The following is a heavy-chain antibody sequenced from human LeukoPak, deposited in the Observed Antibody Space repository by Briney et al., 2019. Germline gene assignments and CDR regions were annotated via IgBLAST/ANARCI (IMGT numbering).Heavy chain of an antibody. CDR1: GYTFTSYS. D-gene: IGHD6-13*01. J-gene: IGHJ4*02. V-gene: IGHV1-46*01. CDR2: INPSGGST. Sequence: GASVKFSCKASGYTFTSYSMHWVRQAPGQGLEWLGIINPSGGSTSYAQKFQGRVTKTRDTSTSTVYMELSSLRSEDTAVFYCARDGGNSWYDYWGQGTLVTVSS. CDR3: ARDGGNSWYDY.